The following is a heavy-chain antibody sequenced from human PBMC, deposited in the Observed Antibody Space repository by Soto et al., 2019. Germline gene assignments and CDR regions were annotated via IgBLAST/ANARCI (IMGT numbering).Heavy chain of an antibody. D-gene: IGHD3-3*01. J-gene: IGHJ5*02. V-gene: IGHV4-39*01. CDR1: GGSINSPRHY. CDR3: AGQTFTIHAASFGRSNWFDP. CDR2: VFYSGRS. Sequence: PXATLDLTCTVSGGSINSPRHYWGWVRQPPGKGLEWIGSVFYSGRSYSTPSLKSRVTISVDTSKNQFSLSLTSVTASDTAVYFCAGQTFTIHAASFGRSNWFDPWDPGTLVTVPS.